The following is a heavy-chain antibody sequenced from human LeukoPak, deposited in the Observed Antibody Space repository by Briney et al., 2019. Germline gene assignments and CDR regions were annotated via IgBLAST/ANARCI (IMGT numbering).Heavy chain of an antibody. V-gene: IGHV4-34*01. CDR1: GGSFSGYY. CDR3: ARGGAAAGTIWFDP. CDR2: INHSGST. J-gene: IGHJ5*02. D-gene: IGHD6-13*01. Sequence: PSETLSLTCAAYGGSFSGYYWSWIRQPPGKGLEWIGEINHSGSTNYNPSLKSRVTISVDTSKNQFSLKLSSVTAADTAVYYCARGGAAAGTIWFDPWGQGTLVTVSS.